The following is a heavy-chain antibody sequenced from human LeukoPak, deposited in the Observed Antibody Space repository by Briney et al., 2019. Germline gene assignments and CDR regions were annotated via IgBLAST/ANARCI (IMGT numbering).Heavy chain of an antibody. V-gene: IGHV1-18*01. J-gene: IGHJ4*02. Sequence: ASVKVSCKASGYTFTSYGISWVRPAPGQGLEWMGWISAYNGNTNYAQKLQGRVTMTTDTSTSTAYMELRSLRSDDTAVYYCARAYSSGWPLPYFDYWGQGTLVTVSS. CDR2: ISAYNGNT. CDR3: ARAYSSGWPLPYFDY. CDR1: GYTFTSYG. D-gene: IGHD6-19*01.